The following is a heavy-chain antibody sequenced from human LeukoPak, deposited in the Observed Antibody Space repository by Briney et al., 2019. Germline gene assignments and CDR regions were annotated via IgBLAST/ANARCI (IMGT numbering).Heavy chain of an antibody. D-gene: IGHD2-8*01. V-gene: IGHV3-23*01. CDR2: ISGSGGST. CDR3: AKDRTSHRGIAEYFHH. J-gene: IGHJ1*01. CDR1: GFTFSSYA. Sequence: PGGSLRLSCAASGFTFSSYALSWVRQAPGKGLEWVSSISGSGGSTFYADSVKGRFTISRDNSKNTLHLQLSSLRAEDTALYYCAKDRTSHRGIAEYFHHWGQGTLVTVSS.